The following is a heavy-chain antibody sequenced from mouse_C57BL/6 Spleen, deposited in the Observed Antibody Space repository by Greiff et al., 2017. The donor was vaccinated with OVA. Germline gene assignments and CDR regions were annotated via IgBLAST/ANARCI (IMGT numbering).Heavy chain of an antibody. CDR2: ISYDGSN. CDR1: GYSITSGYY. D-gene: IGHD1-1*01. CDR3: ARGLRSSYGYFDV. J-gene: IGHJ1*03. V-gene: IGHV3-6*01. Sequence: VQLQQSGPGLVKPSQSLSLTCSVTGYSITSGYYWNWIRQFPGNKLEWMGYISYDGSNNYNPSLKNRISITRDTSKNQFFLKLNSVTTEDTATYYCARGLRSSYGYFDVWGTGTTVTVSS.